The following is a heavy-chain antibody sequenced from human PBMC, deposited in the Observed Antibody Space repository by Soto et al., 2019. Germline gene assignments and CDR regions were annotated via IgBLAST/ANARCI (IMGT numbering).Heavy chain of an antibody. V-gene: IGHV1-69*10. J-gene: IGHJ4*02. D-gene: IGHD6-19*01. CDR3: ARDHVAEGFDY. CDR2: IIPIFDIA. Sequence: AVKVSCKASGVTFSNYAISWVRQAPGQGLEWMGGIIPIFDIAHYAQKFQDRVTITADISTSTAYMELSSLRSEDTAIYYCARDHVAEGFDYWGQGTLVTVSS. CDR1: GVTFSNYA.